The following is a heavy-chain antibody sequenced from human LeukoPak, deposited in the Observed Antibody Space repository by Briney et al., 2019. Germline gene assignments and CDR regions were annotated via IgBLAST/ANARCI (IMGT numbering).Heavy chain of an antibody. CDR1: GFTVSSNY. Sequence: PGGSLRLSCAASGFTVSSNYMSWVRQAPGKGLEWVSVIYSDGNTYYADSVKGRFTISRDNSKNTLYLQMNSLRAEDTAVYYCARDLPWNCWGQGTLVTVSS. CDR2: IYSDGNT. D-gene: IGHD1-1*01. J-gene: IGHJ4*02. V-gene: IGHV3-53*01. CDR3: ARDLPWNC.